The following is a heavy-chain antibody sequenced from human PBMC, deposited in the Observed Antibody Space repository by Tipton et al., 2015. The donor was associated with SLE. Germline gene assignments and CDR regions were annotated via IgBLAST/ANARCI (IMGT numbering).Heavy chain of an antibody. J-gene: IGHJ6*03. V-gene: IGHV4-39*07. Sequence: TLSLTCAVYGGSISSTSSSWGWIRQPPGKGLEWIGTLFQTGNTHRNPSLMSRVTLSVDTSENQSSLKLTSVTAADTGVYYCARWGFWKGYYGSRTETFRMGVWGKGTTVTVSS. CDR3: ARWGFWKGYYGSRTETFRMGV. D-gene: IGHD3-3*01. CDR1: GGSISSTSSS. CDR2: LFQTGNT.